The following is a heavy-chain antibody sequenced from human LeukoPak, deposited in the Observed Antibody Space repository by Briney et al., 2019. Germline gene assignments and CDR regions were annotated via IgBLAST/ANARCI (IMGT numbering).Heavy chain of an antibody. V-gene: IGHV3-23*01. J-gene: IGHJ4*02. CDR3: ARPYDSSGYYYYFDY. Sequence: PGGSLRLSCTASGFTFSRYGMNWVRQAPGKGLEWVSAISGSDDSTYYADSVKGRFTISRDNSKNTLYLQMNSLSAEDTAVYYCARPYDSSGYYYYFDYWGQGTLVTVSS. CDR2: ISGSDDST. D-gene: IGHD3-22*01. CDR1: GFTFSRYG.